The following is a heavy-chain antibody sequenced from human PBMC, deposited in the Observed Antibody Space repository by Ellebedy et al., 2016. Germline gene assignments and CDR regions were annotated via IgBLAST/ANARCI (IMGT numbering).Heavy chain of an antibody. CDR1: GFTVSSNY. CDR3: GRGNGIFGPEPLDY. V-gene: IGHV3-66*01. Sequence: GGSLRLSCAVSGFTVSSNYMSWVRQAPGKGLEWVSVPYSGGTIYYADSVKGRFTISRDDFKNTLYLQMNSLRAEDTAIYFCGRGNGIFGPEPLDYWGQGTLVTVSS. J-gene: IGHJ4*02. CDR2: PYSGGTI. D-gene: IGHD1-14*01.